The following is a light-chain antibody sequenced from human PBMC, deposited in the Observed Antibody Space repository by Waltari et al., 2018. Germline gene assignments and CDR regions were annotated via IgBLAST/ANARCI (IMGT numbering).Light chain of an antibody. CDR3: QQYKIYSRT. Sequence: DIQVTQSPSIVSASVGDRVTITSRASQNIGLYLAWYQQKPGNAPKLQIYRTSRLYGGVPSKFSGSGSGIEFSLTISSLQPDDFATYFCQQYKIYSRTFGQGTRVEVK. V-gene: IGKV1-5*03. CDR1: QNIGLY. CDR2: RTS. J-gene: IGKJ1*01.